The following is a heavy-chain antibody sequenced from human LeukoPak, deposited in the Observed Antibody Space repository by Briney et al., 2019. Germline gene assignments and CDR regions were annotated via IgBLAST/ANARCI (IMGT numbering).Heavy chain of an antibody. V-gene: IGHV3-7*03. D-gene: IGHD4-17*01. J-gene: IGHJ6*03. CDR3: ARVRKRGDYLPFRIHYYYYYMDV. CDR1: GFTFSSYG. CDR2: IKQDGSEK. Sequence: GGTLRLSCAASGFTFSSYGMSWVRQAPGKGLEWVANIKQDGSEKYYVDSVKGRFTISRDNSKNTLYLQMNSLRAEDTAVYYCARVRKRGDYLPFRIHYYYYYMDVWGKGTTVTISS.